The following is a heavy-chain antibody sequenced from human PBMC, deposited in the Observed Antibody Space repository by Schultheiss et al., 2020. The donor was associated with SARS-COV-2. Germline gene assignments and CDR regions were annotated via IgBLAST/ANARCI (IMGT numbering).Heavy chain of an antibody. D-gene: IGHD6-19*01. Sequence: SQTLSLTCTVSGGSISSDYWGWIRQPPGKGLEWIGSIYYSGSTYYNPSLKSRVTISVDTSKNQFSLKLSSVTAADTAVYYCARGRAVAGTHAFDIWGQGTMVTVSS. CDR2: IYYSGST. CDR1: GGSISSDY. CDR3: ARGRAVAGTHAFDI. V-gene: IGHV4-39*01. J-gene: IGHJ3*02.